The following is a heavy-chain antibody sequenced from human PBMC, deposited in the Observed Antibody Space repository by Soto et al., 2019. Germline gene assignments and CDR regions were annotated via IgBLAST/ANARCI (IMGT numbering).Heavy chain of an antibody. CDR2: IYYSGST. V-gene: IGHV4-59*11. D-gene: IGHD3-22*01. CDR1: GGSISNHY. J-gene: IGHJ4*02. Sequence: SETLSLTCTVSGGSISNHYWSWIRQTPGKGLEWIGYIYYSGSTSYNPSLKSRVTISVDKSKNQFSLRLSSVTAADTAVYYCASNKRYYDSTDYYNPFDYWGQGTLVTVSS. CDR3: ASNKRYYDSTDYYNPFDY.